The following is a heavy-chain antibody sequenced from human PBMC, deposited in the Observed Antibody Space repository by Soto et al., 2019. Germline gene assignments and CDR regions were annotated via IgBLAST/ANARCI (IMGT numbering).Heavy chain of an antibody. J-gene: IGHJ4*02. CDR2: IYYTGNT. V-gene: IGHV4-39*01. CDR3: ARRTVNIRTFYSGLKTHCFDY. D-gene: IGHD6-19*01. CDR1: GGSISSSRYY. Sequence: PSETLSLTCAVSGGSISSSRYYWGWIRQPPGKGLEWIGSIYYTGNTYYTPSLQSRVAISVDTSKNQFSLKLNSVTAADTAVYYCARRTVNIRTFYSGLKTHCFDYWGQGALVTVSS.